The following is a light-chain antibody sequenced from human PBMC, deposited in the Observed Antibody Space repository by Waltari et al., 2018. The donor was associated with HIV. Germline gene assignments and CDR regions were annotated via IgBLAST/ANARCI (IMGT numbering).Light chain of an antibody. CDR3: QSYKSAPFT. CDR1: QAISNY. Sequence: DIQMTQSPSSRSASVGDRVTITCQASQAISNYLAWYQQKPGKVPKVLIYGTSSLQSGVPSRFTGSGSGTEFTLTISSLQPEDVATYYCQSYKSAPFTFGGGTRVEIK. V-gene: IGKV1-27*01. J-gene: IGKJ4*01. CDR2: GTS.